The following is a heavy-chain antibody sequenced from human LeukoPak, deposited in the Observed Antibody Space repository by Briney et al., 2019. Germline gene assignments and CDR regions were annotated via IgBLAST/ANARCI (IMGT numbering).Heavy chain of an antibody. V-gene: IGHV3-21*01. CDR3: ERDVDSSGYYVASD. J-gene: IGHJ4*02. CDR2: ISSSSSYI. Sequence: GGSLRLSCAASGFTFSSYSMNWVRQAPGKRLEWVSSISSSSSYIYYADSVKGRFTISRDNDKNSLYLQMNSPRAEDPAVYYCERDVDSSGYYVASDWGQGTLVTV. D-gene: IGHD3-22*01. CDR1: GFTFSSYS.